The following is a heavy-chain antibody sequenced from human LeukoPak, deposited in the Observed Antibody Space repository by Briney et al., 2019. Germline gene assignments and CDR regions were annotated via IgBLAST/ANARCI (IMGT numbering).Heavy chain of an antibody. CDR2: IYYSGST. CDR3: ARGYCSGGSCYFYYYYNYMDV. CDR1: GGSISSYY. Sequence: SETLSLTCTVSGGSISSYYWSWIRQPPGKGLEWIGYIYYSGSTYYNPSLKSRVTISVDTSKNQFSLKLSSVTAADTAVYYCARGYCSGGSCYFYYYYNYMDVWGKGTTVTISS. D-gene: IGHD2-15*01. J-gene: IGHJ6*03. V-gene: IGHV4-59*12.